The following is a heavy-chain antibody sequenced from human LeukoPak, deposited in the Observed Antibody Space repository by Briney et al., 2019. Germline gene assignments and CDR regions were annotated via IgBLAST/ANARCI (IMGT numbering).Heavy chain of an antibody. CDR1: GFTFSSYS. CDR2: ISSSSSYI. D-gene: IGHD6-13*01. J-gene: IGHJ4*02. Sequence: GGSLRLSCAASGFTFSSYSMNWVRQAPGKGLEWVSSISSSSSYIYYADSVKGRFTISRDNAKNSLYLQMNSLRAEDTAVYYCAKGIAAAGTNSYGYWGQGTLVTVSS. CDR3: AKGIAAAGTNSYGY. V-gene: IGHV3-21*01.